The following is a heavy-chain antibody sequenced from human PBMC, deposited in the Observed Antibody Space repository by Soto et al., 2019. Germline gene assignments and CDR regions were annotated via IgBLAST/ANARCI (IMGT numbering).Heavy chain of an antibody. CDR1: GFTFSSYA. J-gene: IGHJ6*02. Sequence: GGSLRLSCAASGFTFSSYAMSWVRQAPGKGLEWVTAISGSGGTTYYADSGKGRFSNSRDNSKNTLYLQMNSLRAEDTAVYYCAKVDASVFDYGDYVYYYYGMDVWGQGTTVTVSS. D-gene: IGHD4-17*01. V-gene: IGHV3-23*01. CDR2: ISGSGGTT. CDR3: AKVDASVFDYGDYVYYYYGMDV.